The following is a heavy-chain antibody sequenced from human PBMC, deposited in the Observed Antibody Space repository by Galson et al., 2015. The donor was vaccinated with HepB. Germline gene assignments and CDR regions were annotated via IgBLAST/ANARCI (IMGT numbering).Heavy chain of an antibody. CDR3: ARRHSYSYGFLAAFDI. CDR2: IYYSGST. J-gene: IGHJ3*02. V-gene: IGHV4-39*01. CDR1: GGSISSSSYY. D-gene: IGHD5-18*01. Sequence: ETLSLTCTVSGGSISSSSYYWGWIRQPPGKGLEWIGSIYYSGSTYYNSSLKSRVTISVDTSKNQFSLKLSSVTAADTAVYYCARRHSYSYGFLAAFDIWGQGTMVTVSS.